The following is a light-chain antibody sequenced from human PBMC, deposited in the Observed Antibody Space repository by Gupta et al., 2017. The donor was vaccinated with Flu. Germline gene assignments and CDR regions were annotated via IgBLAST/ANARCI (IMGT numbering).Light chain of an antibody. J-gene: IGKJ2*01. CDR1: RSLLHINGIHY. Sequence: TPVEPASISCRSSRSLLHINGIHYWDWYRQKPGQSPQLLIYLGSIRASGVPDRFSGSGSGTDFTLTISRVEAEDVGVYYCKQDLQSLRTFGQGTKVEIK. CDR2: LGS. CDR3: KQDLQSLRT. V-gene: IGKV2-28*01.